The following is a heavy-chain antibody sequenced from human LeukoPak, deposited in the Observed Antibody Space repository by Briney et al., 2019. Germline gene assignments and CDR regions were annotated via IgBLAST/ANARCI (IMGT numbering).Heavy chain of an antibody. CDR3: ARDRRWFGTFDP. CDR2: ISYDGSNK. Sequence: PGRSLRLSCAASGFTFSSYAMHWVRQAPGKGLEWVAVISYDGSNKYYADSVKGRFTISRDNSKNTLYLQMNSLRAEDTAVYYCARDRRWFGTFDPWGQGTLVTVPS. D-gene: IGHD3-10*01. V-gene: IGHV3-30*04. CDR1: GFTFSSYA. J-gene: IGHJ5*02.